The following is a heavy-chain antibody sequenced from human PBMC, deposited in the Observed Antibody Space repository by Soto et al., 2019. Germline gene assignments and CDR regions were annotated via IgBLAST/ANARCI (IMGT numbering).Heavy chain of an antibody. D-gene: IGHD5-18*01. CDR2: ISYSGST. CDR3: ARGHRAMEYYYYYGMDV. V-gene: IGHV4-59*01. J-gene: IGHJ6*02. Sequence: SETLSITCSFSVGSISSSFWSWIRQPPGKELEWIGYISYSGSTTYNPSLKSRITLSVDTSKNQFSLRVASVTAADTAVYYCARGHRAMEYYYYYGMDVWGQGTTVTVSS. CDR1: VGSISSSF.